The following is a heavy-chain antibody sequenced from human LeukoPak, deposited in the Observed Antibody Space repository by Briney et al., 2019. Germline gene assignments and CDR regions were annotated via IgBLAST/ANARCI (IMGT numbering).Heavy chain of an antibody. J-gene: IGHJ5*02. CDR1: GDSISSRTYY. Sequence: PSETLSLTCSVSGDSISSRTYYWTWIRQYPEKGLEWIGYIWNSGSTYYNPSLKSRVTISVDTSKNQFSLMLNSVTAADTAMYYCARRGTGRWFDPWGQGTLVTVSS. CDR3: ARRGTGRWFDP. D-gene: IGHD3-10*01. CDR2: IWNSGST. V-gene: IGHV4-31*03.